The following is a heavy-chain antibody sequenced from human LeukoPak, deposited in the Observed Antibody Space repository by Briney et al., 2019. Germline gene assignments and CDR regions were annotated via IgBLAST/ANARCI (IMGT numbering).Heavy chain of an antibody. CDR3: ARGREDGDYDY. Sequence: SETLSLTCAVYGGSFSGYYWSWLRQPPGKGLEWIGEINHSGSTNYNPSLKSRVTISVDTSKNQFSLKLSSVTAADTAVYYCARGREDGDYDYWGQGTLVTVSS. D-gene: IGHD4-17*01. CDR2: INHSGST. V-gene: IGHV4-34*01. CDR1: GGSFSGYY. J-gene: IGHJ4*02.